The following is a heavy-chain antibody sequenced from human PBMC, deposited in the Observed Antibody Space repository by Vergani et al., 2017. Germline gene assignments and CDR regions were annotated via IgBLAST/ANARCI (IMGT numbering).Heavy chain of an antibody. D-gene: IGHD3-10*01. V-gene: IGHV3-23*03. J-gene: IGHJ3*02. CDR3: AKGRGGKLGAFDI. Sequence: EVQLLESGGGLVQPGGSLRLSCAASGFTFSSYAMSWVRQAPGKGLEWVSVIYSGGSSTYYADSVKGRFTSSRDNSKNTLYLQMNSLRAEDTAVYYCAKGRGGKLGAFDIWGQGTMVTVSS. CDR1: GFTFSSYA. CDR2: IYSGGSST.